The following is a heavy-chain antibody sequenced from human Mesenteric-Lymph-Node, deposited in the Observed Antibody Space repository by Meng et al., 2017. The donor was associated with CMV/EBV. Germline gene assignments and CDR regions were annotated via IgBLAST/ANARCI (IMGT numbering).Heavy chain of an antibody. V-gene: IGHV3-74*01. Sequence: LSGVVSGFTVSDYWMHWVRQAPGKGLEWVSRINNDGSSFSYTDSVKGRFTISRDNAKNTLYLQMDILRVEDTAVYYCARGGLEPVDYWGQGTLVTVSS. J-gene: IGHJ4*02. CDR1: GFTVSDYW. CDR2: INNDGSSF. CDR3: ARGGLEPVDY. D-gene: IGHD1-1*01.